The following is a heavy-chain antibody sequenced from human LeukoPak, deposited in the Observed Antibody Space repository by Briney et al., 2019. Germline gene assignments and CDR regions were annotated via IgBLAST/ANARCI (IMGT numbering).Heavy chain of an antibody. J-gene: IGHJ4*02. V-gene: IGHV3-30*01. D-gene: IGHD3-9*01. Sequence: GRSLRLSCAASGFTFSSYAMHWVRQAPGKGLEWVAVISYDGSNKYYADSVKGRFTISRGNSKNTLYLQMNSLRAEDTAVYYCARASYYDILGVDYWGQGTLVTVSS. CDR1: GFTFSSYA. CDR3: ARASYYDILGVDY. CDR2: ISYDGSNK.